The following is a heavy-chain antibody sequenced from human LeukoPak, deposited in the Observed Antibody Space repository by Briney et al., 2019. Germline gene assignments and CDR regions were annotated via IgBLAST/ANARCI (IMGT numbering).Heavy chain of an antibody. V-gene: IGHV4-59*01. CDR3: ARGPASSWSKPIDY. CDR2: IYYSGST. CDR1: GGSISSYY. Sequence: SETLSLTCTVSGGSISSYYWSWIRQPPGKGLEWIGYIYYSGSTNYNPSLKSRVTISADTSKNQFSLKLSSVTAADTAVYYCARGPASSWSKPIDYWGQGTLVTVSS. D-gene: IGHD6-13*01. J-gene: IGHJ4*02.